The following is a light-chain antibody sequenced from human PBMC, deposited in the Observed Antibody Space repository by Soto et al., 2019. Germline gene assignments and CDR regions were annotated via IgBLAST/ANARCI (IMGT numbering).Light chain of an antibody. Sequence: QSVLTQPPSVSGAPGQRGTISCTGSSSNLGAGYDVHWYRQLPGTAPKLLMHGTTNRPSGVPDRFSGSKSGSSAFLAITGLQAEDEADYYCQAYDTNLSGVVLGGGTKLTVL. CDR3: QAYDTNLSGVV. CDR2: GTT. J-gene: IGLJ3*02. CDR1: SSNLGAGYD. V-gene: IGLV1-40*01.